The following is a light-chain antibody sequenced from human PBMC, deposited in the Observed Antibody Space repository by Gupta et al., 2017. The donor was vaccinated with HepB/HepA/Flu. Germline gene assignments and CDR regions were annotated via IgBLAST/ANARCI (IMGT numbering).Light chain of an antibody. J-gene: IGKJ5*01. V-gene: IGKV3-11*01. CDR3: QHRYSGVT. Sequence: EIVLTQSPAILSSSPWESATLTCRDSQGVSNYLAWYQQKPGQAPRLLIYEASNRATGLPARFSGSWSGTDFILTISSLEPEDFAVYYWQHRYSGVTFGQGTRLEIK. CDR1: QGVSNY. CDR2: EAS.